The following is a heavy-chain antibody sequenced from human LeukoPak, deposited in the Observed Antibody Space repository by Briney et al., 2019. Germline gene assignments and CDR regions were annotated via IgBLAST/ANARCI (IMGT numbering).Heavy chain of an antibody. J-gene: IGHJ5*02. Sequence: SETLSLTCTVSGGSISSYYWGWIRQPPGKGLEWIGSIYYSGSTYYNPSLKSRVTISVDTSKNQFSLKLSSVTAADTAVYYCARGPYGGDNWFDPWGQGTLVTVSS. D-gene: IGHD4-23*01. CDR1: GGSISSYY. CDR2: IYYSGST. V-gene: IGHV4-39*07. CDR3: ARGPYGGDNWFDP.